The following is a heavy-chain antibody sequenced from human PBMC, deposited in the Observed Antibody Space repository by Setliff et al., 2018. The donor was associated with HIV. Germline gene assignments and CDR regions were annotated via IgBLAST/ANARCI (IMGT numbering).Heavy chain of an antibody. CDR2: FTPFNDNT. D-gene: IGHD6-19*01. CDR1: GYTFTDHY. CDR3: ARPAVLISTDYYYYMDV. J-gene: IGHJ6*02. V-gene: IGHV1-45*02. Sequence: SVKVSCKASGYTFTDHYLHWVRQAPGQALEWMGWFTPFNDNTNYAQKYRGRISITRDRSMSTAYMELSSLRSEDTGMYYCARPAVLISTDYYYYMDVWGQGTTVTRLL.